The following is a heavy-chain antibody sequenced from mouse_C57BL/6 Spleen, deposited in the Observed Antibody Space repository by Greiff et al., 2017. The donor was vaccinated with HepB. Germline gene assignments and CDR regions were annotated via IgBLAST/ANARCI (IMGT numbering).Heavy chain of an antibody. CDR3: APYYYGSTWFAY. CDR1: GFNTKNTY. D-gene: IGHD1-1*01. V-gene: IGHV14-3*01. CDR2: IDPANGNT. Sequence: EVKLQESVAELLRPGASVKLSCTASGFNTKNTYMHWVKQRPEQGLEWIGRIDPANGNTKYAPKFQGKATITADTSSNTAYLQLSSLTSEDTAIYYCAPYYYGSTWFAYWGQGTLVTVSA. J-gene: IGHJ3*01.